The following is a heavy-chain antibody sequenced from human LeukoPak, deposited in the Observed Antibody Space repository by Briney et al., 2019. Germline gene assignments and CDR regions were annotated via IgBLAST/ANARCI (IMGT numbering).Heavy chain of an antibody. J-gene: IGHJ4*02. Sequence: PGGSVRLSCAASGFIFSIYWMHWARQARGKGLVWRSLKNSDRSSTDYADSVKGRLNMSRDNAKNTLYLQMNSLRAEDTAVYYCAAYDSSGYSFAYWGQGILVTVSS. CDR2: KNSDRSST. D-gene: IGHD3-22*01. CDR3: AAYDSSGYSFAY. CDR1: GFIFSIYW. V-gene: IGHV3-74*01.